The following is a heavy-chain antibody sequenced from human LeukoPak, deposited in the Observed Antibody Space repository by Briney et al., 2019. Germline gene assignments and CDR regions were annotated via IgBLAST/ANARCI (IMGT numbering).Heavy chain of an antibody. J-gene: IGHJ4*02. CDR3: ARGYHYYGSGSYYTY. Sequence: SETLSPTCAVYGGSFSGYYWSWIRQPPGKGLEWIGEINHSGSTNYNPSLKSRVTISVDTSKNQFSLKLSSVTAADTAVHYCARGYHYYGSGSYYTYWGQGTLVTVSS. CDR2: INHSGST. CDR1: GGSFSGYY. D-gene: IGHD3-10*01. V-gene: IGHV4-34*01.